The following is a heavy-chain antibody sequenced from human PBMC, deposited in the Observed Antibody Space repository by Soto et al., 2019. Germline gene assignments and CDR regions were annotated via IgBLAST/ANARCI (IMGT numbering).Heavy chain of an antibody. CDR1: GYSFTSHW. CDR2: IYPGDSDT. D-gene: IGHD5-18*01. V-gene: IGHV5-51*01. Sequence: PGESLKISCKGSGYSFTSHWIGWVRQMPGKGLEWMGIIYPGDSDTRYSPSFQGQVTISADKSISTAYLQWSSLKASDTAMYYCARVALPESTRGYSPKKIHYGMDVWGQGTTVTVSS. CDR3: ARVALPESTRGYSPKKIHYGMDV. J-gene: IGHJ6*02.